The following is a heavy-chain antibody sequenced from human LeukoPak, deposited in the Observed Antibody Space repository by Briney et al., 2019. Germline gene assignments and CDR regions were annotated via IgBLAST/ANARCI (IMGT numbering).Heavy chain of an antibody. J-gene: IGHJ3*02. D-gene: IGHD5-18*01. CDR2: IIPIFGTA. Sequence: SVKVSCKASGGTFSSYAISWVRQAPGQGLEWMGGIIPIFGTANYAQKFQGRVTITADKSTSTAYMELSSLRSEDTAVYYCAVDTGLGAFDIWGQGTMVTVSS. V-gene: IGHV1-69*06. CDR1: GGTFSSYA. CDR3: AVDTGLGAFDI.